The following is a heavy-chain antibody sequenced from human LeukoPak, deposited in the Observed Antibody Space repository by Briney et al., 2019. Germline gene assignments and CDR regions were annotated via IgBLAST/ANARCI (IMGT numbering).Heavy chain of an antibody. Sequence: SVKVSCKASGGTFSSYAISWVRQAPGQGLEWMGRIIPILGIANYAQKFQGRVTITADKSTSTAYMELSSLRSEGTAVYYCAGSSSGWYGVDYWGQGTLVTVSS. CDR2: IIPILGIA. CDR3: AGSSSGWYGVDY. CDR1: GGTFSSYA. D-gene: IGHD6-19*01. V-gene: IGHV1-69*04. J-gene: IGHJ4*02.